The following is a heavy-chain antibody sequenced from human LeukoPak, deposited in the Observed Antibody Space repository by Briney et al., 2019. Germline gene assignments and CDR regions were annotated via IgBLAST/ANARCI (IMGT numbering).Heavy chain of an antibody. J-gene: IGHJ3*02. CDR1: GVTVSSNY. V-gene: IGHV3-66*01. CDR3: ARDQGTHDAFDI. D-gene: IGHD1-1*01. CDR2: IYSGGST. Sequence: GGSLRLSCAASGVTVSSNYMTWVRQAPGKGLEWVSVIYSGGSTYYADSVKGRFTISRDNSKNTLYLQMNSLRAEDTAVYYCARDQGTHDAFDIWGQGTMVTVSS.